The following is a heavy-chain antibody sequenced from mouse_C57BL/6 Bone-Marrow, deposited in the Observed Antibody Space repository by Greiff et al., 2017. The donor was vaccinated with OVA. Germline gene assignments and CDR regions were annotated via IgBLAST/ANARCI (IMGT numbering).Heavy chain of an antibody. CDR2: IDPEDGET. CDR3: ARDGYYVDY. CDR1: GFNITDYY. J-gene: IGHJ2*01. V-gene: IGHV14-2*01. D-gene: IGHD2-3*01. Sequence: EVQLQQSGAELVKPGASVKLSCTASGFNITDYYMHWVKQRTEQGLEWIGRIDPEDGETKYAPNFQGKATITADTSSNTAYLQLSSLTSEDTAVYYCARDGYYVDYWGQGTTLTVSS.